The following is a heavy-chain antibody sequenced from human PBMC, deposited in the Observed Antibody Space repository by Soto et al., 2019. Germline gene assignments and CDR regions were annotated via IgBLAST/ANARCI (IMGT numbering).Heavy chain of an antibody. V-gene: IGHV3-48*02. CDR2: ISSSSSVI. D-gene: IGHD1-26*01. CDR3: AKEDLEYSGSYYALDY. J-gene: IGHJ4*02. Sequence: EVQLVESGGGLVQPGGSLRLSCAASGFSFSDYNMNWVRQAPGKGLEWVSYISSSSSVIYYADSVKGRFTISRDNAKNSLYLQMNSLRDEDTAVYYCAKEDLEYSGSYYALDYWGQGTLVTVSS. CDR1: GFSFSDYN.